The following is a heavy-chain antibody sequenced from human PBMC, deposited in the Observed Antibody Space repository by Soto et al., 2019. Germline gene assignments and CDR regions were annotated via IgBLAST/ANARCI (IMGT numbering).Heavy chain of an antibody. Sequence: EVQLVESGGGWVQPGGSLKLSCSGSGFSFSGSAIHWVRQASGQGVEWVGRIRDKANHYATAYDVSVRGRFTISRDDSENTAYLQMNSLKTEDTAVYYCTRPPSGSYGDDSDYWGQGTLVTVSS. CDR2: IRDKANHYAT. V-gene: IGHV3-73*02. D-gene: IGHD1-26*01. J-gene: IGHJ4*02. CDR1: GFSFSGSA. CDR3: TRPPSGSYGDDSDY.